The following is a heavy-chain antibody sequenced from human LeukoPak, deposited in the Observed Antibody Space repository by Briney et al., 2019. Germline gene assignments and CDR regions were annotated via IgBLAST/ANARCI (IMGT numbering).Heavy chain of an antibody. Sequence: SETLSLTCAVYGGSFSGYYWSWIRQPPGKGLEWIGEINHSGSTNYNPSLKSRVTISVDMSKNQFSLKLSSVTAADTAVYYCARGGSGSYYSPFDYWGQGTLVTVSS. V-gene: IGHV4-34*01. J-gene: IGHJ4*02. D-gene: IGHD3-10*01. CDR1: GGSFSGYY. CDR2: INHSGST. CDR3: ARGGSGSYYSPFDY.